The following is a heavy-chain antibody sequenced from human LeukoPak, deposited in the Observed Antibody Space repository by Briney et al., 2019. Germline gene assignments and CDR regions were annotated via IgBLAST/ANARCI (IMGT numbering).Heavy chain of an antibody. CDR2: ISYDGSNK. Sequence: GRSLRLSCAASGFTFSSYGMHWVRQAPGKGLEWVAVISYDGSNKYYADSVKGRLTISRDNSKNTLYLQMNSLRAEDTAVYYCAGTSRYDSSGYYPPYWGQGTLVTVSS. CDR1: GFTFSSYG. CDR3: AGTSRYDSSGYYPPY. V-gene: IGHV3-30*03. D-gene: IGHD3-22*01. J-gene: IGHJ4*02.